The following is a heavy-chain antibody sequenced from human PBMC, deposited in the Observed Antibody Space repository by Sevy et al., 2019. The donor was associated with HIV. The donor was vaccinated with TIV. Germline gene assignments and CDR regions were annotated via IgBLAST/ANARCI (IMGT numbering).Heavy chain of an antibody. CDR3: AKDFRRAFYYFDY. D-gene: IGHD3-10*01. CDR2: ISYDGSNK. V-gene: IGHV3-30*18. J-gene: IGHJ4*02. Sequence: GGSLRLSCAASGFTFSSYGMHWVRQAPGKGLEWVAVISYDGSNKYYADSVKGRFTISRDNCKNTLYLQMNSLRAEDTAVYYCAKDFRRAFYYFDYWGQGTLVTVSS. CDR1: GFTFSSYG.